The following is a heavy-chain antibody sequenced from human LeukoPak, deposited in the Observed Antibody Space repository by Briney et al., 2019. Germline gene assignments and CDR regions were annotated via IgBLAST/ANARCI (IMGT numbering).Heavy chain of an antibody. D-gene: IGHD3-3*01. CDR2: INDSGSA. CDR1: GGSFSAYY. CDR3: ASHCRRFARPCRGPFES. Sequence: SSETLSLTCAVYGGSFSAYYWSWIRQTPGKGLEWIGEINDSGSADYNPSLRSRVTLSVDTSKKQFSLHLTSLTAADTAMYYCASHCRRFARPCRGPFESWGQGTPVTVSS. V-gene: IGHV4-34*01. J-gene: IGHJ5*01.